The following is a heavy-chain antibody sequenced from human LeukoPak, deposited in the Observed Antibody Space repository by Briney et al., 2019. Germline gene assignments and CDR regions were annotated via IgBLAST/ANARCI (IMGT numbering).Heavy chain of an antibody. CDR2: IYPRDGST. V-gene: IGHV1-46*01. CDR1: GCTFTSNC. Sequence: ASVKVSCKASGCTFTSNCIHWVRQAPGQGLEWMGMIYPRDGSTSYAQKFQGRVTVTRDTSTSTVHMELSGLRSEDTAVYYCARDQEGFDYWGQGTLVTVSS. CDR3: ARDQEGFDY. J-gene: IGHJ4*02.